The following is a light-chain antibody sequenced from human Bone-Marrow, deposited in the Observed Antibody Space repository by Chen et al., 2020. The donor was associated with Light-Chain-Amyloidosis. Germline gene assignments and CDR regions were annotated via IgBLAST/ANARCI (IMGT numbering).Light chain of an antibody. J-gene: IGKJ4*01. CDR3: QQYGSSPLT. V-gene: IGKV3-20*01. CDR2: GAS. CDR1: QSISSTT. Sequence: EIVLTQSPGTLSSSPGDSATLSCRASQSISSTTLAWFQQKPGQAPRLLIYGASSRATGIPDRFSGSGSGTDFTLTISRLEPEDFAVYFCQQYGSSPLTFGGGTKVDIK.